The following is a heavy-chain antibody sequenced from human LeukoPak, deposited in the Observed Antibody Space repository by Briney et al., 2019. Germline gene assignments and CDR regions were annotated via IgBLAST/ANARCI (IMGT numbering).Heavy chain of an antibody. V-gene: IGHV4-39*01. CDR3: ARHSVTRGLYY. Sequence: PSATLSLTCNVSGGPMRNINYYWGWIRQPPGKGLRWIGYIYYSRSAWTTSYNPSLKSRVTISVDTSSNQFSLKVTSLTAADTDIYYCARHSVTRGLYYWGQGTLVTVSS. J-gene: IGHJ4*02. D-gene: IGHD4-17*01. CDR1: GGPMRNINYY. CDR2: IYYSRSAWTT.